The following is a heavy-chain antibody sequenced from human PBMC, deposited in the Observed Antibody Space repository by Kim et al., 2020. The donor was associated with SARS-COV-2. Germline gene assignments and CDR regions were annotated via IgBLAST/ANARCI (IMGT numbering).Heavy chain of an antibody. CDR1: GYSFTSYW. CDR2: IDPSDSYT. J-gene: IGHJ4*02. Sequence: GESLKISCKGSGYSFTSYWISWVRQMPGKGLEWMGRIDPSDSYTNYSPSFQGHVTISADKSISTAYLQWSSLKASDTAMYYCARHVSQWLVLYNYYFDYWGQGTLVTVSS. CDR3: ARHVSQWLVLYNYYFDY. D-gene: IGHD6-19*01. V-gene: IGHV5-10-1*01.